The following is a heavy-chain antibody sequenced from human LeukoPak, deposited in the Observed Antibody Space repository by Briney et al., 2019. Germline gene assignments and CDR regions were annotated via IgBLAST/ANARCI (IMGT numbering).Heavy chain of an antibody. D-gene: IGHD5-18*01. CDR1: GFTFGDHA. V-gene: IGHV3-49*04. J-gene: IGHJ6*02. Sequence: GGSLRLSCRGSGFTFGDHAMSWVRQAPGKGLEWVGFIRSKAYRGITEYAASVKGRFTISRDDSASIAYLQMNSLKTEDTAVYYCARGPIQLWIHNAMDVWGQGTTVTVSS. CDR3: ARGPIQLWIHNAMDV. CDR2: IRSKAYRGIT.